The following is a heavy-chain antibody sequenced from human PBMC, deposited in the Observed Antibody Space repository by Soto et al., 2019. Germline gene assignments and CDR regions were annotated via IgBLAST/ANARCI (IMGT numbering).Heavy chain of an antibody. V-gene: IGHV1-69*12. CDR2: IIPIYATA. CDR1: GDTFSSYA. CDR3: AKTPPRTTATAYYFDY. J-gene: IGHJ4*02. D-gene: IGHD4-17*01. Sequence: QVQLVQSGAEVKKPGSSVKVSCKASGDTFSSYAISWVRQAPGQGLEWLGGIIPIYATANYAQKFQGRVTITADESTNTAYMELRSLRSEDTAVYYCAKTPPRTTATAYYFDYWGQGTLVTVSS.